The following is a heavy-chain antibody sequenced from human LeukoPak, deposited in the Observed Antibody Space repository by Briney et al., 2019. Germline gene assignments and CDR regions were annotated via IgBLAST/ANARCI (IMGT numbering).Heavy chain of an antibody. CDR3: ARACGGDCYSSVAFDI. CDR1: GFTFSSYA. CDR2: ISGSTI. V-gene: IGHV3-23*01. Sequence: GGSLRLSCAASGFTFSSYAMSWVRQAPGKGLEWVSAISGSTIYYADSVKGRFTISRDNAKNSLYLQMNSLRAEDTAVYYCARACGGDCYSSVAFDIWGQGTMVTVSS. D-gene: IGHD2-21*02. J-gene: IGHJ3*02.